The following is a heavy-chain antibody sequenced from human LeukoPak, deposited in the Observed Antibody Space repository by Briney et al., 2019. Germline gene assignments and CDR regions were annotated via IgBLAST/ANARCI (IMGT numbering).Heavy chain of an antibody. CDR3: AKVGQRLLLVDAFDI. V-gene: IGHV3-23*01. CDR1: GFTFSSYA. Sequence: GGSLRLSCAASGFTFSSYAMGWVRQAPGKGLEWVSAISGSGGSTYYADSVKGRFTISRDNSKNTLYLQMNSLRAEDTAVYYCAKVGQRLLLVDAFDIWGQGTMVTVSS. CDR2: ISGSGGST. D-gene: IGHD3-22*01. J-gene: IGHJ3*02.